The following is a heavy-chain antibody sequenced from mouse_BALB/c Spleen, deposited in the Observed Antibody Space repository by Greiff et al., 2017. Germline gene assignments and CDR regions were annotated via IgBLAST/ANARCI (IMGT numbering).Heavy chain of an antibody. D-gene: IGHD2-1*01. Sequence: EVKLMESGAELVRPGALVKLSCKASGFNIKDYYMHWVKQRPEQGLEWIGWIDPENGNTIYDPKFQGKASITADTSSNTAYLQLSSLTSEDTAVYYCARAIGNYLAYWGQGTLVTVSA. CDR1: GFNIKDYY. CDR3: ARAIGNYLAY. J-gene: IGHJ3*01. CDR2: IDPENGNT. V-gene: IGHV14-1*02.